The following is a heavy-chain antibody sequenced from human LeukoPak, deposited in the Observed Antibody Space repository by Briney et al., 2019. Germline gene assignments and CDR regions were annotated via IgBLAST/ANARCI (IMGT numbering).Heavy chain of an antibody. CDR3: ARVGGYNPAFDI. Sequence: PGGSLRLSCAASGFTFSSYVMHWVRQAPGKGLEWVAVISYDGGNKYYADSVKGRFTISRDNSKNTLYLQMNSLRPEDTTVYYCARVGGYNPAFDIWGQGTMVTVSS. CDR2: ISYDGGNK. V-gene: IGHV3-30*04. CDR1: GFTFSSYV. J-gene: IGHJ3*02. D-gene: IGHD3-16*01.